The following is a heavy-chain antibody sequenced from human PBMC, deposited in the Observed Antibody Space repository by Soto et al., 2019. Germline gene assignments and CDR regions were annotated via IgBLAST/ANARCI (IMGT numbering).Heavy chain of an antibody. CDR1: GGSISSYY. V-gene: IGHV4-59*01. CDR3: ARGYYDSGVWRGYYYGMDV. D-gene: IGHD3-3*01. Sequence: SETLSLTCTVSGGSISSYYWSWIRQPPGKGLEWIGYIYYSGSTNYNPSPKSRVTISVDTSKNQFSLKLSSVTAADTAVYYCARGYYDSGVWRGYYYGMDVWGQGTTVTVSS. J-gene: IGHJ6*02. CDR2: IYYSGST.